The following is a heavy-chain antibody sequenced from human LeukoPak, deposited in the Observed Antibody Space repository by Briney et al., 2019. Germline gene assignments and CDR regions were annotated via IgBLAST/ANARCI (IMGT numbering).Heavy chain of an antibody. CDR1: GGTFSSYT. CDR2: IFPIFGTA. D-gene: IGHD2-2*01. Sequence: VASVKVSCKASGGTFSSYTISWVRQAPGQGLEWMGGIFPIFGTANYAQKFQGRVTITADKSTSTAYMELSSLRSEDTAVYYCARGGRMGYCSSNNCSPTLDYWGQGTLVAVSS. J-gene: IGHJ4*02. V-gene: IGHV1-69*06. CDR3: ARGGRMGYCSSNNCSPTLDY.